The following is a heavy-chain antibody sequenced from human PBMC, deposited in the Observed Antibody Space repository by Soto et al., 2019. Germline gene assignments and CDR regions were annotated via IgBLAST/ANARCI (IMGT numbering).Heavy chain of an antibody. CDR3: AKEQGSGYYY. V-gene: IGHV3-30*18. J-gene: IGHJ4*02. CDR1: GFTFSSYG. CDR2: ISYDGSNK. Sequence: GGSLRLCCAASGFTFSSYGMHWVRQAPGKGLEWVAVISYDGSNKYYADSVKGRFTISRDNSKNTLYLQMNSLRAEDTAVYYCAKEQGSGYYYWGQGTLVTVSS. D-gene: IGHD3-22*01.